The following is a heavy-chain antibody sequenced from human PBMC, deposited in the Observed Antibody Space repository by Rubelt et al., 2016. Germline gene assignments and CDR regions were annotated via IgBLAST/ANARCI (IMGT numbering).Heavy chain of an antibody. Sequence: EVQLVESGGGLVQPGRSLRLSCAASGFTFSKYSMNWVRQAPGKGLEWVSYITSSSDTIFYADSVRGRFNNPRDNAKNSLYLQMNSLRAEETALNYWASAVLDYWGQGTLVIVSS. V-gene: IGHV3-48*01. CDR1: GFTFSKYS. CDR2: ITSSSDTI. J-gene: IGHJ4*02. CDR3: ASAVLDY.